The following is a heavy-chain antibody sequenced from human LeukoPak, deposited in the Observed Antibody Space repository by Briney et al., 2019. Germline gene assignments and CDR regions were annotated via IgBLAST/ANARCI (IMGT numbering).Heavy chain of an antibody. J-gene: IGHJ4*02. CDR3: AADDGDILTAPGDY. V-gene: IGHV1-58*01. CDR2: IVVGSGNT. D-gene: IGHD3-9*01. Sequence: SVKVSCKASGFTFTSSAVQRVRQARGQRLEWIGWIVVGSGNTNYAQKFQERVTITRDMSTSTAYMELSSLRSEDTAVYYCAADDGDILTAPGDYWGQGTLVTVSS. CDR1: GFTFTSSA.